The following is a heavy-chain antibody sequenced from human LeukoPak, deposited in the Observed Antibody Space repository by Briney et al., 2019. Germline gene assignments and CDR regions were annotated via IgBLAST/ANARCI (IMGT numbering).Heavy chain of an antibody. CDR1: GGSFSGYY. D-gene: IGHD1-1*01. CDR3: GRGLDDY. V-gene: IGHV4-34*01. CDR2: INHSGST. Sequence: SETPSLTCAVYGGSFSGYYWSWIRQPPGKGLEWIGEINHSGSTNYNPSLKSRVTISVDTSKNQFSLKLSSVTAADTAVYYCGRGLDDYWGQGTLVTVSS. J-gene: IGHJ4*02.